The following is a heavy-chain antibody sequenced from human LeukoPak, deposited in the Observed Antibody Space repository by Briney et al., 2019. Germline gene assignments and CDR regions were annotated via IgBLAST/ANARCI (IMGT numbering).Heavy chain of an antibody. J-gene: IGHJ4*02. Sequence: GGSLRLSCAASGSTFSSYSMNWVRQAPGKGLEWVSAISGSGGSTYYADSVKGRFAISRDNSKNTLYLQMNSLRAEDTAVYYCASVWFGELSIDYWGQGTLVTVSS. CDR1: GSTFSSYS. CDR3: ASVWFGELSIDY. D-gene: IGHD3-10*01. CDR2: ISGSGGST. V-gene: IGHV3-23*01.